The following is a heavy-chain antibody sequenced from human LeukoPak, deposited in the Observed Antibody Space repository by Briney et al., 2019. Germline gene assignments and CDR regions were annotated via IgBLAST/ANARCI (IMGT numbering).Heavy chain of an antibody. CDR3: AREGSSGWSSALMGNYYYYYVMDV. CDR1: GGSISSYY. CDR2: IYYSGST. V-gene: IGHV4-59*01. J-gene: IGHJ6*02. D-gene: IGHD6-19*01. Sequence: SETLSLTCTVSGGSISSYYWSWIRQPPGKGLEWIGYIYYSGSTNYNPSLKSRVTISVDTSKNQFSLKLSSVTAADTAVYYCAREGSSGWSSALMGNYYYYYVMDVWGQGTTVTVSS.